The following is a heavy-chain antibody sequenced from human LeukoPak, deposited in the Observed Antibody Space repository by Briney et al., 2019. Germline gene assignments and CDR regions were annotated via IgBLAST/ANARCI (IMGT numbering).Heavy chain of an antibody. CDR1: GYTFTGYY. J-gene: IGHJ6*03. V-gene: IGHV1-2*02. CDR2: INPNSGGT. D-gene: IGHD2-2*01. CDR3: ARAVVPAATYLYYYYYMDV. Sequence: GASVKVSCKASGYTFTGYYMHWVRQAPGQGLEWMGWINPNSGGTNYAQKFQGRVTMTRDTSISTAYMELSRLRSDDTAVYYCARAVVPAATYLYYYYYMDVWGKGTTVTVSS.